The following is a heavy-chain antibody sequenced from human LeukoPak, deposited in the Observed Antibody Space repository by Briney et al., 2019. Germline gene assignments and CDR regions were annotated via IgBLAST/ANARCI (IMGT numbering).Heavy chain of an antibody. CDR2: INHRGST. CDR1: GGSFSGYY. J-gene: IGHJ4*02. D-gene: IGHD3-22*01. CDR3: ARRGRRVIVVVTASGYFDY. V-gene: IGHV4-34*01. Sequence: PSETLSLTRAVYGGSFSGYYWSWIRQPPGKGREWIGEINHRGSTNYNPSLKSRVTISVDTSKNQFSLKLSSVTAADTAVYYCARRGRRVIVVVTASGYFDYWGQGTLVTVSS.